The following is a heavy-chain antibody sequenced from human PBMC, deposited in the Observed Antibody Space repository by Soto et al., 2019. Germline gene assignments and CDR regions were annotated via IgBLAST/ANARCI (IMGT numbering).Heavy chain of an antibody. CDR2: ISYDGSNK. CDR1: GFTFSSYG. J-gene: IGHJ3*02. D-gene: IGHD3-10*01. CDR3: AKVPSMVRALDAFDI. Sequence: PGGSLRLSCAASGFTFSSYGMHWVRQAPGKGLEWVAVISYDGSNKYYADSVKGRFTISRDNSKNTLYLQMNSLRAEDTAVYYCAKVPSMVRALDAFDIWGQGTMVTVSS. V-gene: IGHV3-30*18.